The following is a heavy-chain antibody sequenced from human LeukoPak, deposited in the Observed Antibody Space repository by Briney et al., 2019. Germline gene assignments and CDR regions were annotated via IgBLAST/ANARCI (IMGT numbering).Heavy chain of an antibody. V-gene: IGHV3-21*01. Sequence: TGGSLRLSCAASGFTFSSYSMNWVRQAPGKGLEWVSSTSSSSSYIYYADSVKGRFTISRDNAKNSLYLQMNSLRAEDTAVYYCARDSSSPYDFWSGSTAKYYFDYWGQGTLVTVSS. CDR3: ARDSSSPYDFWSGSTAKYYFDY. CDR1: GFTFSSYS. CDR2: TSSSSSYI. J-gene: IGHJ4*02. D-gene: IGHD3-3*01.